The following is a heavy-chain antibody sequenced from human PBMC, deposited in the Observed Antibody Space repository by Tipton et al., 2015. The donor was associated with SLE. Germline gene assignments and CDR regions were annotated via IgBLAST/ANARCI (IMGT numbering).Heavy chain of an antibody. CDR2: INHSGST. Sequence: TLYLTCAVYGGYFSGYYWSWIRQPPGKGLEWIGEINHSGSTNYTPSLKSLVTISVDTSKNQFSLKLSSVNAADTAVYYCAKGGQWLVRGYLHHWGQGTLVTVSS. CDR3: AKGGQWLVRGYLHH. J-gene: IGHJ1*01. D-gene: IGHD6-19*01. CDR1: GGYFSGYY. V-gene: IGHV4-34*01.